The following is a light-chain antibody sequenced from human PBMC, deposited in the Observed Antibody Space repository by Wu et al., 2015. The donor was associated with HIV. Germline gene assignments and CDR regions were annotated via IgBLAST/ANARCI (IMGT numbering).Light chain of an antibody. CDR2: GAS. V-gene: IGKV3-15*01. CDR1: QSVSSN. Sequence: EIVMTQSPATLSVSPGERATLSCRASQSVSSNLAWYQQKPGQAPRLLIYGASTRATGIPARFSGSRSGTEFTLTISSIQSEDFAVYYCQQYNSWPLTFGGGTKVEIK. J-gene: IGKJ4*01. CDR3: QQYNSWPLT.